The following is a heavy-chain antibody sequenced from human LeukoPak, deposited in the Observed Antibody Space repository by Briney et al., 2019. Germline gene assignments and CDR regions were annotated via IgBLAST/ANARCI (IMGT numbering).Heavy chain of an antibody. CDR2: ISGSTTTI. CDR1: GFTFSDYY. J-gene: IGHJ4*02. CDR3: ARGYTYGVDF. Sequence: GGSLRLSCAASGFTFSDYYMSWIRQAPGKGLEWVSLISGSTTTIYYADSVKGRFTISRDNAKNSLFLQMNTLRAEDTAVYYCARGYTYGVDFWGQGTLVTVSS. D-gene: IGHD5-18*01. V-gene: IGHV3-11*01.